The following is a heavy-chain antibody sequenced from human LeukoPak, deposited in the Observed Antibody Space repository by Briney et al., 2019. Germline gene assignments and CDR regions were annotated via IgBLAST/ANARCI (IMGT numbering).Heavy chain of an antibody. Sequence: SSETLSLTCTVSGGSISSDDYYWSWTRQAPGKGLEYIGYIYYTGDTHYNPSLKSRVTISLDTSKNQFSLRLNSVTAADTAVYYCARDFADTHTVTADVYYMDVWGKGTTVTVSS. CDR1: GGSISSDDYY. CDR3: ARDFADTHTVTADVYYMDV. V-gene: IGHV4-30-4*01. J-gene: IGHJ6*03. CDR2: IYYTGDT. D-gene: IGHD5-18*01.